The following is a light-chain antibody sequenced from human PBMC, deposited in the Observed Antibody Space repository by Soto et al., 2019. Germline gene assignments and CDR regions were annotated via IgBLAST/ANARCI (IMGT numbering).Light chain of an antibody. CDR2: GAS. V-gene: IGKV3-20*01. J-gene: IGKJ1*01. CDR3: QQYGSSPDT. Sequence: EIVLTQSPGTLSLSPGERATLSCRASQSVSSSYLAWYQQKPGQAPRLLIYGASSRATGIPDRFSGSGSGTDFTLTISRLEPEDFAVYYCQQYGSSPDTFGQGTKLDSK. CDR1: QSVSSSY.